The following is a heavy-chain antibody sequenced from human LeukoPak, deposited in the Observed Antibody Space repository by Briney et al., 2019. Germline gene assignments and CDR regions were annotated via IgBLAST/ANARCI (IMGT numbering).Heavy chain of an antibody. V-gene: IGHV3-33*06. J-gene: IGHJ4*02. CDR2: ASYDGTSK. CDR1: GFTFSSYG. CDR3: AKAPSGTPYYFDY. Sequence: PGGSLRLSCAASGFTFSSYGMHWVRQAPGKGLEWVAAASYDGTSKFYADSVEGRFTISRDNSKNTLYLQMNSLRAEDTAVYYCAKAPSGTPYYFDYWGQGTLVTVSS. D-gene: IGHD3-10*01.